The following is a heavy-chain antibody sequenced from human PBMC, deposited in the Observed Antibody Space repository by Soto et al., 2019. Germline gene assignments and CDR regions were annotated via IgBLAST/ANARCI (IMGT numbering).Heavy chain of an antibody. CDR1: GYTFTHYY. CDR2: ISPKTGDT. CDR3: ARVPGHKNSRGDY. V-gene: IGHV1-2*02. Sequence: ASVKVSCKASGYTFTHYYIHWVRRAPGQGLEWMGLISPKTGDTNYAQKFRDRVSMTRDASTDTASMRLSSLRSDDTGVYYCARVPGHKNSRGDYWGQGTPVTVSS. J-gene: IGHJ4*02. D-gene: IGHD1-7*01.